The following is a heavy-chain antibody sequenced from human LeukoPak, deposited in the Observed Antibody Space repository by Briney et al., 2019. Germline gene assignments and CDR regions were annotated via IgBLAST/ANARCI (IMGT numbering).Heavy chain of an antibody. Sequence: GGSLRLSCAASGFTVSSSYMSWVRQAPGKGLEWVSVINSGGSTYYADSVKDRLTVYRDNSKNTLYLQMNSLRAEDTAVYYCARDLLHTYYDSSGYFRKWGQGTLVTVSS. J-gene: IGHJ4*02. D-gene: IGHD3-22*01. CDR1: GFTVSSSY. V-gene: IGHV3-66*01. CDR2: INSGGST. CDR3: ARDLLHTYYDSSGYFRK.